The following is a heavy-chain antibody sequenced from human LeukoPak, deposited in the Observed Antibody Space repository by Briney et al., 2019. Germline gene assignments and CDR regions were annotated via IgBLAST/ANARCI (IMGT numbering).Heavy chain of an antibody. CDR1: GGSISSGGYY. V-gene: IGHV4-31*03. D-gene: IGHD3-9*01. CDR3: ARGRVYYDILTGYYSYYYYGMDV. Sequence: SQTLSLTCTVSGGSISSGGYYWSWIRQHPGKGLEWIGYIYYSGSTYYNPSLRSRVTISVDTSKNQFSLKLSSVTAADTAVYYCARGRVYYDILTGYYSYYYYGMDVWGQGTTVTVSS. J-gene: IGHJ6*02. CDR2: IYYSGST.